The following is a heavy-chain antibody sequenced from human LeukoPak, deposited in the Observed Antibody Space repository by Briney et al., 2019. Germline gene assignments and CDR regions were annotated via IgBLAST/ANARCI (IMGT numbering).Heavy chain of an antibody. CDR2: IKSKTDGGTT. CDR3: TTGRQLARFDY. CDR1: GFTFSNAW. V-gene: IGHV3-15*01. J-gene: IGHJ4*02. Sequence: PGGSLRLSCAASGFTFSNAWMSWVRQAPGKGLEWVGRIKSKTDGGTTDYAAPVKGRFTISRDDSKNTLYLQMNSLKIEDTAVYYCTTGRQLARFDYWGQGTLVTVSS. D-gene: IGHD6-6*01.